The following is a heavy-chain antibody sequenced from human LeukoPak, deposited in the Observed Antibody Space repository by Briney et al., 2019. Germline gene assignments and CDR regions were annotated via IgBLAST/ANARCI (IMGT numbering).Heavy chain of an antibody. V-gene: IGHV1-18*01. Sequence: ASVKVSCKAPGYTFSSYGISWVRQAPGQGLEWMGWISTYNGNTNYAQKLQGRVTMTTDTSTSTAYMDLRSLRSDDTAVYYCARVSGGWYSDYWGQGTLVTVSS. CDR1: GYTFSSYG. D-gene: IGHD6-19*01. J-gene: IGHJ4*02. CDR3: ARVSGGWYSDY. CDR2: ISTYNGNT.